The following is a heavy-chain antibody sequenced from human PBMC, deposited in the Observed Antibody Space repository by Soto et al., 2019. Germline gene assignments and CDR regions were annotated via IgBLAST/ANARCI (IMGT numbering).Heavy chain of an antibody. CDR1: GYTFTSYG. J-gene: IGHJ5*02. Sequence: ASVKFSCKASGYTFTSYGISWVRQAPGQGLDWMGWISAYNGNTNYAQKLQGRVTMTTDTSTSTAYMELRSLRSDDTAVYYCARVFAYCSGGSCYPSWFDPWGQGTLVTVSS. CDR2: ISAYNGNT. CDR3: ARVFAYCSGGSCYPSWFDP. D-gene: IGHD2-15*01. V-gene: IGHV1-18*01.